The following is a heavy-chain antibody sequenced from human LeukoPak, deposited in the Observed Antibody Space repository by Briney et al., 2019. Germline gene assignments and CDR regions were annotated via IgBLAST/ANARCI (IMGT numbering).Heavy chain of an antibody. J-gene: IGHJ3*02. CDR3: ARSNRDAFDM. CDR1: GSTFSSYE. D-gene: IGHD2/OR15-2a*01. V-gene: IGHV3-48*03. Sequence: PGGSLRLSCAASGSTFSSYEMNWVRQGPGKGLEWVSYISSSGTTKYYAGSVKGRFTLSRDNAKKSLSLQMNSLRAEDTAIYYCARSNRDAFDMWGQGTVVTVSS. CDR2: ISSSGTTK.